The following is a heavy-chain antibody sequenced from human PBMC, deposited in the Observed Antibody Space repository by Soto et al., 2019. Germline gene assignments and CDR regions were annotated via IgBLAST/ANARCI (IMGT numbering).Heavy chain of an antibody. CDR2: IKPISDIT. D-gene: IGHD1-1*01. CDR1: GDTFGRFT. J-gene: IGHJ5*02. Sequence: AASVKVSCKASGDTFGRFTINWVRQAPGQGLEWMGGIKPISDITNYAQRFQGRVTFTADASTSTVYLELSSLRSEDTAMYYCARDPSTTNKLIGVWFDPWGQGTLVTVSS. CDR3: ARDPSTTNKLIGVWFDP. V-gene: IGHV1-69*13.